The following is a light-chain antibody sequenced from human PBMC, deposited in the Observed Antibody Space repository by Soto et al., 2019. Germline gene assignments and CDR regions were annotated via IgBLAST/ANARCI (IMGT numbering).Light chain of an antibody. CDR1: QSVYNN. J-gene: IGKJ2*01. CDR2: GAS. V-gene: IGKV3-15*01. CDR3: HQYNSWPPGT. Sequence: EIVLTQAPGTLSLSPGERATLSWRASQSVYNNLAWYQQKPGQAPRLLIYGASTRATGIPARFSGSGSGTEFTLTISSLQSEDFALYYCHQYNSWPPGTFGQGTKVDIK.